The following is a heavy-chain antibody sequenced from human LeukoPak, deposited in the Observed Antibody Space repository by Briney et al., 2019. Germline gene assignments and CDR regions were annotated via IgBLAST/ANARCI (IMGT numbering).Heavy chain of an antibody. CDR1: GYTFTDFY. Sequence: ASVKVSCKASGYTFTDFYIHWVRQAPGQGLEWMGWINPNSGGTNYAQKFQGRVTMTRDTSISTAYIELSRLRSDDTAVYYCARVAVLMLYGSSFYYFDYWGQGALVTASS. CDR2: INPNSGGT. J-gene: IGHJ4*02. D-gene: IGHD2-8*01. CDR3: ARVAVLMLYGSSFYYFDY. V-gene: IGHV1-2*02.